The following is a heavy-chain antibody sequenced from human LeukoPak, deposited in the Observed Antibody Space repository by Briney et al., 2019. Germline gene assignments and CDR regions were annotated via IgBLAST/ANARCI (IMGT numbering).Heavy chain of an antibody. CDR2: ISSSSSYI. J-gene: IGHJ6*03. CDR3: ARDFDFWSGYSIVQYYYYYYMDV. V-gene: IGHV3-21*01. CDR1: GFTFSSYS. Sequence: PGGSLRLSCAASGFTFSSYSMNWVRQAPGKGLEWVSSISSSSSYIHYADSVKGRFTISRDNAKISLYLQMNSLRAEDTAVYYCARDFDFWSGYSIVQYYYYYYMDVWGKGTTVTVSS. D-gene: IGHD3-3*01.